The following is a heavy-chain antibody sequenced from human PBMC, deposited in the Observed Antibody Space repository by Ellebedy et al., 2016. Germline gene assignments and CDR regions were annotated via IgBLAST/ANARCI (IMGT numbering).Heavy chain of an antibody. CDR1: GGSFSGYY. V-gene: IGHV4-34*01. J-gene: IGHJ5*02. CDR2: INHSGST. CDR3: ARGTDIAWFNP. Sequence: GSLRLXXAVYGGSFSGYYWSWIRQPPGKGLEWIGEINHSGSTNYNPSLKSLVTISVDTSKNQFSLKLSSVTAADTAVYYCARGTDIAWFNPWGQGTLVTVSS.